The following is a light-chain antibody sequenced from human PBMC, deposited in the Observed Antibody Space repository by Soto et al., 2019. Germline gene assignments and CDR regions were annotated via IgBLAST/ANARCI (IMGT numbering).Light chain of an antibody. CDR2: ENN. J-gene: IGLJ2*01. V-gene: IGLV1-51*02. Sequence: QSVLTQPPSVSAAPGQSVTISCSGSSSNIGSDYVSWYQQLPGTAPKLLIYENNKRPSGIPDRFSGSKSGTSATLGITGLQTGDEADYYCAAWDKSLRGGVFGGGTKLTVL. CDR1: SSNIGSDY. CDR3: AAWDKSLRGGV.